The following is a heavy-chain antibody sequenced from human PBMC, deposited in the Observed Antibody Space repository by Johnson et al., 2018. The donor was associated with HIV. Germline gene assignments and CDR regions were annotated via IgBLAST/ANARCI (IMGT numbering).Heavy chain of an antibody. V-gene: IGHV3-11*04. CDR3: ASMVTTGGDAFDI. Sequence: QVQLVESGGGVVQSGRSLRLSCAASGFTFSDYYMSWIRQAPGKGLEWVSYISSSGSTIYYADSVKGRFTISRDNAKNSLYLQMNSLRAEDTAVYYCASMVTTGGDAFDIWGQGTMVTVSS. D-gene: IGHD2-21*02. CDR2: ISSSGSTI. CDR1: GFTFSDYY. J-gene: IGHJ3*02.